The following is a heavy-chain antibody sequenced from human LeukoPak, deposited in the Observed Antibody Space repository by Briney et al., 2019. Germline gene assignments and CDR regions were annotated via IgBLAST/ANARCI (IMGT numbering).Heavy chain of an antibody. Sequence: PSETLSLTCTVSGGSISSGGYYWSWTRQPPGKGLEWIGYIYHSGSTYYNPSLKSRVTISVDRSKNQFSLKLSSVTAADTAVYYCARVPIVPAAMPLHYFDYWGQGTLVSVSS. CDR2: IYHSGST. V-gene: IGHV4-30-2*01. CDR1: GGSISSGGYY. CDR3: ARVPIVPAAMPLHYFDY. J-gene: IGHJ4*02. D-gene: IGHD2-2*01.